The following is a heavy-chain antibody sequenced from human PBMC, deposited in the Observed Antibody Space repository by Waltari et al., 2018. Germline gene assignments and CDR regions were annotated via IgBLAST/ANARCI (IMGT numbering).Heavy chain of an antibody. D-gene: IGHD3-3*01. CDR3: ARDRLGDFWSGYGFDY. V-gene: IGHV4-38-2*02. CDR2: IYHSGRI. J-gene: IGHJ4*02. CDR1: GYSISSGYY. Sequence: QVQLQESGPGLVKPSETLSLTCAVSGYSISSGYYWGWIRQPPGKGLEWIGSIYHSGRIYYNPSLKSRVTISVDTSKNQFSLKLSSVTAADTAVYYCARDRLGDFWSGYGFDYWGQGTLVTVSS.